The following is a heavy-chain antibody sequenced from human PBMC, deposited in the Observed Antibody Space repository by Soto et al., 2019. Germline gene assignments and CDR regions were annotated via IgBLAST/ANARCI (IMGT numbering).Heavy chain of an antibody. D-gene: IGHD6-19*01. CDR1: GYTFIDYD. Sequence: QVHLVQSGAEVRKPGASVKVSCRASGYTFIDYDIHWGRQAPSRGLAWMGRISPSNGNTEYAEKFKGRVTMTTDTYTSTASMDLKHLISDDTAVYYFARELLQEADDWLDPWGQGTLVTVSS. J-gene: IGHJ5*02. CDR3: ARELLQEADDWLDP. V-gene: IGHV1-18*01. CDR2: ISPSNGNT.